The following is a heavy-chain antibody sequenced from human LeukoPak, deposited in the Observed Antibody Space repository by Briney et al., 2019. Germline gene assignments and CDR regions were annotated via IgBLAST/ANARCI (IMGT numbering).Heavy chain of an antibody. Sequence: SETLSLTCTVSGGSISSSSYYWGWIRQPPGKGLEWIGSIYYSGSTYYNPSLKSRVTISVDTSKNQFSLKLSSVTAADTAVYYCARDPESRLELRPGWFDPWGQGTLVTVSS. D-gene: IGHD1-7*01. CDR3: ARDPESRLELRPGWFDP. CDR2: IYYSGST. V-gene: IGHV4-39*07. J-gene: IGHJ5*02. CDR1: GGSISSSSYY.